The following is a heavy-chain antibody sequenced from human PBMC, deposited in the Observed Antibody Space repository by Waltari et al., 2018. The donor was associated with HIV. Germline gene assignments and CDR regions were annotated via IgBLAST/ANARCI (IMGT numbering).Heavy chain of an antibody. CDR1: GYIPTELS. CDR3: ATARQWLVDSGMDV. J-gene: IGHJ6*02. V-gene: IGHV1-24*01. D-gene: IGHD6-19*01. CDR2: FDPADGKT. Sequence: QVQLVQSGAEVKRPGASVKVSCKVSGYIPTELSIHWVRQAPGKGLEWVGSFDPADGKTTYAQKFQGRVTMTEDTSTDTASMEVSSLRSEDTAVYYCATARQWLVDSGMDVWGQGTTVTVSS.